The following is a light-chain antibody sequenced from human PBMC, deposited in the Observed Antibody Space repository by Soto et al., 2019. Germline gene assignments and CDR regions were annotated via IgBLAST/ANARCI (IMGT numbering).Light chain of an antibody. CDR1: SSDIGAGYD. CDR3: QSYDSSLTTYV. CDR2: SNA. Sequence: QSVLTQPPSVSEAPGQRVTISCTGTSSDIGAGYDVHWYQQLPGAAPKLLIYSNAIRPSGVPDRFFASKSGTSASLAITGLRAEDEADYYCQSYDSSLTTYVFGTGTKLTVL. V-gene: IGLV1-40*01. J-gene: IGLJ1*01.